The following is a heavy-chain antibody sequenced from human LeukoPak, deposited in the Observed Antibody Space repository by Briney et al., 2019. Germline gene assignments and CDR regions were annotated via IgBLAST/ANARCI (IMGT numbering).Heavy chain of an antibody. CDR2: MFHSGST. Sequence: SETLSLTCTVSGYSITRGYFWGWIRQSPGKGLEWIASMFHSGSTYYNPSLKSRVTISVDTSKNQFSLKLSSVTAADTAVYYCATSSIAAHRPRGWFDPWGQGTLVTVSS. CDR3: ATSSIAAHRPRGWFDP. V-gene: IGHV4-38-2*02. J-gene: IGHJ5*02. CDR1: GYSITRGYF. D-gene: IGHD6-6*01.